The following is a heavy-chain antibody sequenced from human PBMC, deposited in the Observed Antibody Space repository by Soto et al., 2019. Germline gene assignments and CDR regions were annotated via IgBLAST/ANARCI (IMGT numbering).Heavy chain of an antibody. J-gene: IGHJ6*02. CDR3: AGGLGSFYYYYGMDV. CDR1: GFTFSSYG. V-gene: IGHV3-30*03. Sequence: SLKISCAASGFTFSSYGMHWVRQAPGKGLEWVAVISYDGSNKYYADSVKGRFTISRDNSKNTLYLQMNSLRAEDTAVYYCAGGLGSFYYYYGMDVWGQGTTVTVSS. D-gene: IGHD3-16*01. CDR2: ISYDGSNK.